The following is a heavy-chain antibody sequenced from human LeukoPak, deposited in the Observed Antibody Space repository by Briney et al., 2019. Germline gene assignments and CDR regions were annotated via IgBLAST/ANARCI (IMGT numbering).Heavy chain of an antibody. D-gene: IGHD3-16*01. V-gene: IGHV7-4-1*02. Sequence: GASVKVSCKASGYTFTSYDINWVRQAPGQGLEWMGWVNTNTGNPTYVQGFTGRFVFSLDTSVSTAYLQISSLKAEDTAVYYCARAAQEKAQGDYDYWGQGTLVTVSS. J-gene: IGHJ4*02. CDR2: VNTNTGNP. CDR1: GYTFTSYD. CDR3: ARAAQEKAQGDYDY.